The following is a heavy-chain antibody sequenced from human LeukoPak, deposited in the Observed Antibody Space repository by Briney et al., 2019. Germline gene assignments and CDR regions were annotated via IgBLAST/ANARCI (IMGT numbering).Heavy chain of an antibody. CDR3: ARTSLSGDGYKVGYFDS. V-gene: IGHV3-53*01. J-gene: IGHJ4*02. Sequence: GGSLRLSCAASGFTVSTNYMRWVRQAPGKGLEWVSLIYSSGSTYYADSVKGRFTISRDHSKKTLYLKMSSMAAEDTAVYYCARTSLSGDGYKVGYFDSWGQGTLVTVSS. CDR1: GFTVSTNY. D-gene: IGHD5-24*01. CDR2: IYSSGST.